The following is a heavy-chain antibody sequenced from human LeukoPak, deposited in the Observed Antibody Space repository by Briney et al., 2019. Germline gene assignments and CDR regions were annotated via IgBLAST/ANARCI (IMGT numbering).Heavy chain of an antibody. J-gene: IGHJ4*02. V-gene: IGHV3-23*01. CDR3: AKGTGGLSVAAGNPGY. D-gene: IGHD6-13*01. CDR2: ISGSGGST. CDR1: GFTFSSYA. Sequence: PGGSLRLSCAASGFTFSSYAMSWVRQAPGKGLEWVSAISGSGGSTYYADSVKGRFTISRDNSKNTLYLQMNSLRAEDTAVYYCAKGTGGLSVAAGNPGYWGQGTLVTVSS.